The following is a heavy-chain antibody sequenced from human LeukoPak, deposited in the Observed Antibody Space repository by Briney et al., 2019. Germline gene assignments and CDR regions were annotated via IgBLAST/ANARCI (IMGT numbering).Heavy chain of an antibody. J-gene: IGHJ4*02. CDR3: AKVAITMVRGALGY. Sequence: GGSLRLSCAASGFTFSSYAMSWVRQAPGKGLEWISAISGSGGSTYYADSVKGRFTISRDNSENTLYLQMNSLRAEDTAVYYCAKVAITMVRGALGYWGQGTLVTVSS. CDR1: GFTFSSYA. V-gene: IGHV3-23*01. CDR2: ISGSGGST. D-gene: IGHD3-10*01.